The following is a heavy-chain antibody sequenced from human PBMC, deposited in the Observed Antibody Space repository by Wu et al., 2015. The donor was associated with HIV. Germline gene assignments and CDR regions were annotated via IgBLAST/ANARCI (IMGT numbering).Heavy chain of an antibody. CDR2: INPNSGGT. J-gene: IGHJ4*02. V-gene: IGHV1-2*02. CDR1: GDSLESVA. Sequence: EQSGAEVKKPGSSVKVSCESSGDSLESVAVHWVRQAPGQGLEWMGWINPNSGGTNYAQKFQGRVTMTRDTSISTAYMELSRLRSDDTAVYYCARSYSSGWYNPFDYWGQGNAGHRLL. CDR3: ARSYSSGWYNPFDY. D-gene: IGHD6-19*01.